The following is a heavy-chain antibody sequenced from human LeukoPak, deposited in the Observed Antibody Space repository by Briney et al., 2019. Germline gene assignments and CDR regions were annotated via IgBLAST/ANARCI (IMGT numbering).Heavy chain of an antibody. CDR1: GDSISSHY. V-gene: IGHV4-59*11. Sequence: PSETLSLTCIVSGDSISSHYWSWIRQPPGKGLEWIGYIYYSGSTNYNPSLKSRVTISVDTPKSQFSLKLSSVTAADTAVFYCARDAGQPPYFDYWGQGTLVTVSS. J-gene: IGHJ4*02. D-gene: IGHD2-2*01. CDR3: ARDAGQPPYFDY. CDR2: IYYSGST.